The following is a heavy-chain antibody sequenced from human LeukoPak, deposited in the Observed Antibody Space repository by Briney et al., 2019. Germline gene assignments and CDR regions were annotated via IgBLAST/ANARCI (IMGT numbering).Heavy chain of an antibody. V-gene: IGHV1-3*01. D-gene: IGHD3-3*01. CDR2: INAGNGNT. CDR1: GYTFTSYA. Sequence: ASVKVSCKASGYTFTSYAMHWVRQAPGQRLEWMGWINAGNGNTKYSQKFQGRVTITRDTSASTAYMELSSLRSEDTAVYYCARLFGVVNTGPVDYYYYGMDVRGQGTTVTVSS. CDR3: ARLFGVVNTGPVDYYYYGMDV. J-gene: IGHJ6*02.